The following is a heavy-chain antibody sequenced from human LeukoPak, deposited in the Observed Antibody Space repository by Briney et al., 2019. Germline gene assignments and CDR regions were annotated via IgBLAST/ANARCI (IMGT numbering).Heavy chain of an antibody. CDR3: ARDGSDPFSGYLFGYFDS. Sequence: SETLSLTCSVSGGSISSSGYYWGWIRQPPGKGLEWIGTIFYSGSTYYNPSLKSRVTISVDTSKKHFFLNLTSATAADTAVYYCARDGSDPFSGYLFGYFDSWGQGSLVTVSS. CDR1: GGSISSSGYY. V-gene: IGHV4-39*07. J-gene: IGHJ4*02. D-gene: IGHD3-22*01. CDR2: IFYSGST.